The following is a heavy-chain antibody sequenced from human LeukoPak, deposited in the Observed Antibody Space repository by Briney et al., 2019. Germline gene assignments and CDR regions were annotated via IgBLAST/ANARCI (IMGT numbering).Heavy chain of an antibody. Sequence: GGSLRLSCVASGFSISSYDMHWVRQAPGKGLEWVANIKQDGSEKYYVDSVRGRFTISRDNAKNSHYLQMNSLRVEDTAVYYCARNVAAAGDRDYYYCMEVWGKGRTVAVSS. CDR3: ARNVAAAGDRDYYYCMEV. V-gene: IGHV3-7*01. J-gene: IGHJ6*03. D-gene: IGHD6-13*01. CDR1: GFSISSYD. CDR2: IKQDGSEK.